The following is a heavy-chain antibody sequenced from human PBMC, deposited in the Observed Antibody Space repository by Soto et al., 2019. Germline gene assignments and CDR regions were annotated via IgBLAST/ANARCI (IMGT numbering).Heavy chain of an antibody. CDR2: INAGNGNT. Sequence: QVQLVQSGAEEKKPGASVKVSCKASGYTFTGYAVHWVRQAPGQRLEWMGWINAGNGNTKYSQKFQGRVTITSDTAATTPYMELSSPRSQDTDVYYCALAVAVPADFAYWGQGTLVTVSS. J-gene: IGHJ4*02. CDR1: GYTFTGYA. CDR3: ALAVAVPADFAY. D-gene: IGHD6-19*01. V-gene: IGHV1-3*05.